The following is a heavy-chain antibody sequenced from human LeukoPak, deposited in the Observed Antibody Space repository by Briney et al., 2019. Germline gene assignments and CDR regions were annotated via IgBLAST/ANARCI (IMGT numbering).Heavy chain of an antibody. J-gene: IGHJ3*01. V-gene: IGHV4-39*01. CDR3: VRPDDNSFDF. CDR1: GGSISSSSYY. D-gene: IGHD3-9*01. Sequence: SETLSLTCTVSGGSISSSSYYWGWIRQPPGKGLEWIGSIYYSGSTYYNPSLKSRVTISVDTSKDQFSLKLSSVTAADTAVYYCVRPDDNSFDFWGQGTMVTVSS. CDR2: IYYSGST.